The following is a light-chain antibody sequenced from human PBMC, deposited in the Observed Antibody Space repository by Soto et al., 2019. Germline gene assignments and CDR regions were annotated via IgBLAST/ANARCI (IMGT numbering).Light chain of an antibody. CDR3: MQSIQLPRT. V-gene: IGKV2D-29*01. J-gene: IGKJ1*01. CDR1: QSLLHSNGYNY. CDR2: AXX. Sequence: DIVMTQSPLSLPVTPGEPASISCRSSQSLLHSNGYNYLDWXXHNXRXXXXXXXXAXXXRFYGANDRLSGSGSGTDFTLKISRVEAEDVGVYYCMQSIQLPRTFGQGNKV.